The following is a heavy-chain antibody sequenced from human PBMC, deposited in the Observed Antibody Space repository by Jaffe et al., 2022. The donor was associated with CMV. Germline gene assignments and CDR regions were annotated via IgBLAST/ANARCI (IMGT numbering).Heavy chain of an antibody. D-gene: IGHD4-17*01. Sequence: EVQLVESGGGLVKPGGSLRLSCAASGFTFSSYSMNWVRQAPGKGLEWVSSISSSSSYIYYADSVKGRFTISRDNAKNSLYLQMNSLRAEDTAVYYCASYTVLHAFDIWGQGTMVTVSS. V-gene: IGHV3-21*01. CDR1: GFTFSSYS. J-gene: IGHJ3*02. CDR3: ASYTVLHAFDI. CDR2: ISSSSSYI.